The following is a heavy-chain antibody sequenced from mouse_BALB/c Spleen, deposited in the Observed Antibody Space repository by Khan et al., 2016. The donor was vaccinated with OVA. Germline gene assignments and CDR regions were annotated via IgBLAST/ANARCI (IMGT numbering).Heavy chain of an antibody. CDR2: ISYSGVT. J-gene: IGHJ2*01. Sequence: EVQLQESGPGLVKPSQSLSLTCTVTGYSITSGYAWNWIRQFPGNKLEWMGYISYSGVTSYTPSLKSRISITRAHAKNQFFLQLNSVTTEDTATYYCARGNYYGYYFDYWGQGTTLTVAS. D-gene: IGHD1-1*01. CDR1: GYSITSGYA. V-gene: IGHV3-2*02. CDR3: ARGNYYGYYFDY.